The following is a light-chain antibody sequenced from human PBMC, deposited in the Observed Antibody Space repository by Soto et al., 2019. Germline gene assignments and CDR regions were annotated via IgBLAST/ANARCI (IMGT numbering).Light chain of an antibody. J-gene: IGLJ2*01. CDR3: SSYTSSSPVV. V-gene: IGLV2-14*01. CDR2: EVS. Sequence: QSALTQPASVSGSPGQSITISCTGTGSDVGGYNYVSWYQQHPGKVPKLMIFEVSNRPSGVSNRFSGSKSGNTASLTISGLQAEDEADYYCSSYTSSSPVVFGGGTQLTVL. CDR1: GSDVGGYNY.